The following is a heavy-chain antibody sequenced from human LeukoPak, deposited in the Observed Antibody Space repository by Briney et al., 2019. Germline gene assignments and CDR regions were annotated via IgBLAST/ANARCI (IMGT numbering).Heavy chain of an antibody. V-gene: IGHV3-30*02. J-gene: IGHJ5*02. D-gene: IGHD6-13*01. Sequence: GGSLRLSCEASGFTFSSYGMHWVRQAPGKGLEWVAFIRYDGSNKYYADSVKGRFTISRDNSKNTLYLQMNSLRAEDTAVYYCAKLTSYSSSWYRWFDHWGQGTLVTVSS. CDR1: GFTFSSYG. CDR2: IRYDGSNK. CDR3: AKLTSYSSSWYRWFDH.